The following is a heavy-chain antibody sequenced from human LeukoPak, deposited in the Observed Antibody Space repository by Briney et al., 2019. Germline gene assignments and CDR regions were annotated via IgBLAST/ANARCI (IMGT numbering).Heavy chain of an antibody. Sequence: SVKVSCKASGYTFTSYGISWVRQAPGQGLEWMRGIIPIFGTANYAQKFQGRVTITADKSTSTAYMELSSLRSEDTAVYYCASTYKYDILTGYYVGWGQGTLVTVSS. J-gene: IGHJ4*02. V-gene: IGHV1-69*06. CDR1: GYTFTSYG. CDR3: ASTYKYDILTGYYVG. CDR2: IIPIFGTA. D-gene: IGHD3-9*01.